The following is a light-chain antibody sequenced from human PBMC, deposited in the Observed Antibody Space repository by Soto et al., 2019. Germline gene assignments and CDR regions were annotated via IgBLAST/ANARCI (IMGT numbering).Light chain of an antibody. Sequence: DIQMTQSPSSLSASVGDRVTITCRASQSISRYLNWYQQKPGKAPKLLIYAASSLQSGVPSRLSGSGSGTDFTLTISSLQPEDFATYNCQQSYSTPLPFGGGTSVEIK. V-gene: IGKV1-39*01. J-gene: IGKJ4*02. CDR3: QQSYSTPLP. CDR2: AAS. CDR1: QSISRY.